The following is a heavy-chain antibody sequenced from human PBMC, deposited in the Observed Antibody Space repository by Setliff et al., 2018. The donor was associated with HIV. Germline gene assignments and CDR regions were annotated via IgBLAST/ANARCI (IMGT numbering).Heavy chain of an antibody. Sequence: GGSLRLSCAASGFTFSSYGMHWVRQAPGKGLEWVAYIHYDGTSKYYADSVKGRFTISRDNSKNTLYLQMNSLRAEDTAVYYCAKIQNPQGYYYDSSGYYPHPGSPDYWGQGTLVTVSS. D-gene: IGHD3-22*01. J-gene: IGHJ4*02. CDR3: AKIQNPQGYYYDSSGYYPHPGSPDY. CDR2: IHYDGTSK. CDR1: GFTFSSYG. V-gene: IGHV3-30*02.